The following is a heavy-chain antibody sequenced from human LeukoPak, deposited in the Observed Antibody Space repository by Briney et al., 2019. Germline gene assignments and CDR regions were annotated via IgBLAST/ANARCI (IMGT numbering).Heavy chain of an antibody. CDR1: GYTFTIHD. V-gene: IGHV1-8*01. CDR2: MNPPSGNT. Sequence: ASVKDSFKASGYTFTIHDINRVRQAAGQGLEWMGWMNPPSGNTDFVQKFQGRVTMTRNTSISTAYMELSSLTSEDTAVYYCAVHLPGDYLDPWGQGTLVTVSS. D-gene: IGHD4-17*01. J-gene: IGHJ5*02. CDR3: AVHLPGDYLDP.